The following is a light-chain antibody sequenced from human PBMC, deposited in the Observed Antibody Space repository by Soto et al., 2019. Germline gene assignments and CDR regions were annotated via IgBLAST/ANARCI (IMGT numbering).Light chain of an antibody. CDR2: GAS. J-gene: IGKJ2*01. Sequence: EVVLTQSPGTLSLSPGERATLSCRASQTVSSSYLAWYQQKPGQAPRLLIYGASNRATGIPDRFSGSGPGTDFTLTISRLEPEDFAVFYCHHYGSSPPFTFGQGTKLEI. CDR1: QTVSSSY. V-gene: IGKV3-20*01. CDR3: HHYGSSPPFT.